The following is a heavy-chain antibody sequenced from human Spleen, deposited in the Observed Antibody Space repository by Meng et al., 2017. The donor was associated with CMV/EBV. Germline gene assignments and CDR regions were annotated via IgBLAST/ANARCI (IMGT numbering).Heavy chain of an antibody. CDR1: GGSISSSDYY. CDR3: ARDHDYGDYSLRFGF. J-gene: IGHJ5*01. Sequence: SETLSLTCTVSGGSISSSDYYWGWIRQPPGKGLEWIGNIFSTGTTYYNPSVKSRVTISVDMSKNHFSLRLTSVTAADTAVYYCARDHDYGDYSLRFGFWGQGTLVTVSS. V-gene: IGHV4-39*07. D-gene: IGHD4-17*01. CDR2: IFSTGTT.